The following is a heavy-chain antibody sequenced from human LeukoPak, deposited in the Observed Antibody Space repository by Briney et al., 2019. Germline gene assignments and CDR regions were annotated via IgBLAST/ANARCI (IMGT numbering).Heavy chain of an antibody. CDR3: ARAGLWFGELLDY. V-gene: IGHV3-7*05. Sequence: GGSLRLSCAASGXTFSSCWVSWVRQAPGKGLEWVANIKQDGSEKYYVDSLKGRFTISRDNAKNSLYLQMNSLRAEDTAVYYCARAGLWFGELLDYWGQGTLVTVSS. CDR1: GXTFSSCW. D-gene: IGHD3-10*01. CDR2: IKQDGSEK. J-gene: IGHJ4*02.